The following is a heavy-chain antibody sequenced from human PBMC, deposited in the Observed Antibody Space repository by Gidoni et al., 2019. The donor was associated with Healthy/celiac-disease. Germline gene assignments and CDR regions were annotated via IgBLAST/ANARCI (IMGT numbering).Heavy chain of an antibody. D-gene: IGHD6-6*01. J-gene: IGHJ4*02. CDR3: AHRQGGRSRYSSSHRVYFDY. CDR1: GFSLSTSGVG. V-gene: IGHV2-5*02. CDR2: IYWDDDK. Sequence: QITLTESGPTLVKPTQTLTLTCTFSGFSLSTSGVGVCWIRQPPGKALEWLALIYWDDDKRYRPSLKSRLTITKDTSKNQVVRKMTNMDPVDTATYYCAHRQGGRSRYSSSHRVYFDYWGQGTLVTVSS.